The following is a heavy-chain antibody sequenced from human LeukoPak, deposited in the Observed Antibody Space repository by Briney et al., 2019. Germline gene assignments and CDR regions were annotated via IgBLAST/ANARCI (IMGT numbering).Heavy chain of an antibody. CDR1: GGSISSYY. J-gene: IGHJ5*02. D-gene: IGHD6-19*01. CDR2: IYYSGST. CDR3: ARESFDSSGWSSNWFDP. V-gene: IGHV4-59*12. Sequence: TSETLSLTCTVSGGSISSYYWSWIRQPPGKGLEWIGYIYYSGSTNYNPSLKSRVTISVDTSKNQFSLQLNSVTPEDTAVYYCARESFDSSGWSSNWFDPWGQGTLVTVSS.